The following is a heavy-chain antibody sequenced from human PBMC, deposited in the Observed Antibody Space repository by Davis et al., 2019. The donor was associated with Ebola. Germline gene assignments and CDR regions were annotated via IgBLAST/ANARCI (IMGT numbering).Heavy chain of an antibody. CDR1: GFTFSDYY. CDR2: ISYDGSNK. Sequence: GESLKISCAASGFTFSDYYMSWIRQAPGKGLEWVAVISYDGSNKYYADSVKGQFTISRDNSKNTLYLQMNSLRAEDTAVYYCAKGTSQGYWGQGTLVTVSS. J-gene: IGHJ4*02. V-gene: IGHV3-30*18. D-gene: IGHD3-10*01. CDR3: AKGTSQGY.